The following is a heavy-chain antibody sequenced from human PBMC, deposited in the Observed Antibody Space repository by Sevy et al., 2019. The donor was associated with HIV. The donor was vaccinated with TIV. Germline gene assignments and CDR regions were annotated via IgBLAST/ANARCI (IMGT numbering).Heavy chain of an antibody. Sequence: ASVKVSCKASGYTFTDYYMHWVRQAPGQGLEWMGRINPKSGGINYAQKFQGRVTMTRDTSISTAYMELSRLRSDDTAVYYCARYCSSTSCYAPPFDYWGQGTLVTVSS. CDR3: ARYCSSTSCYAPPFDY. V-gene: IGHV1-2*06. J-gene: IGHJ4*02. D-gene: IGHD2-2*01. CDR1: GYTFTDYY. CDR2: INPKSGGI.